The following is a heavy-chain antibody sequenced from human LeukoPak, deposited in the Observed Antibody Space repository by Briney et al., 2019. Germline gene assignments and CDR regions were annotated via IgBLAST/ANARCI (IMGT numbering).Heavy chain of an antibody. CDR3: AKASREDIVVVPDFDP. J-gene: IGHJ5*02. CDR1: GFTFSSYG. Sequence: TGGSLRLSCAASGFTFSSYGIHWVRQAPGKGLEWVAVISHEGSQTYYADSVRGRFTISRDNSKNMVYLQMNSLRTEDTAVYYCAKASREDIVVVPDFDPWGQGTLVTVSS. V-gene: IGHV3-30*18. D-gene: IGHD2-2*01. CDR2: ISHEGSQT.